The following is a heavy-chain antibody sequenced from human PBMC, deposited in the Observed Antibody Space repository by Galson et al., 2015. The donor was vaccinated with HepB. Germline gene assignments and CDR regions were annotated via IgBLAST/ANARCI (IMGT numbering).Heavy chain of an antibody. V-gene: IGHV3-11*01. Sequence: SLRLSCAASGFTFSDYYMSWIRQAPGKGLEWVSYISSSGSTIYYADSVKGRFTISRDNAKNSLYLQMNSLRAEDTAVYYCARVAMVREYQLLTPDYYYYYYMDVWGKGTTVTVSS. CDR2: ISSSGSTI. J-gene: IGHJ6*03. CDR1: GFTFSDYY. CDR3: ARVAMVREYQLLTPDYYYYYYMDV. D-gene: IGHD2-2*01.